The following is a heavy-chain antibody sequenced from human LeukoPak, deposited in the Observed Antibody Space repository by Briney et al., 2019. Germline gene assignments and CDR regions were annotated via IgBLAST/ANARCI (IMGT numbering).Heavy chain of an antibody. J-gene: IGHJ5*02. CDR2: INPNSGGT. Sequence: ASVKVSCKASGYTFTGYYMHWVRQAPRQGLEWMGWINPNSGGTNYAQKFQGRVTMTRDTSISTAYMELSRLRSDDTAVYYCARGGIQLWSNNWVDPWGQGILVTVSS. CDR1: GYTFTGYY. CDR3: ARGGIQLWSNNWVDP. V-gene: IGHV1-2*02. D-gene: IGHD5-18*01.